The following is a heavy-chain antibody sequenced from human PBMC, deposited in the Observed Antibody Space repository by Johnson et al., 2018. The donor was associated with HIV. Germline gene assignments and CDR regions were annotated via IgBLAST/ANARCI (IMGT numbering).Heavy chain of an antibody. CDR1: GFTFSTFP. CDR3: ARGTTVADGTCTFDI. D-gene: IGHD4-11*01. CDR2: ISYDASNK. J-gene: IGHJ3*02. V-gene: IGHV3-30*14. Sequence: VQLVESGGGVVQPGRSLRLSCAASGFTFSTFPMHWVRQAPGKGLEWVAIISYDASNKYYADSVKGRFTISRDSSKNTVYLQMNSLRAEDTAMYYCARGTTVADGTCTFDIWGQGTMVTVSS.